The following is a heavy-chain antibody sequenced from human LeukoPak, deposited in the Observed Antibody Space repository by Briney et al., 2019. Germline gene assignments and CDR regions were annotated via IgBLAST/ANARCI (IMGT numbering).Heavy chain of an antibody. D-gene: IGHD3-22*01. CDR1: GYTFTVYY. Sequence: ASVKVSCKASGYTFTVYYMHWVRQAPGQGLEWMGWIDPNSGGTNYAQKFQGRVTMTRDTSISTAYMELSRLRSDDTAVYYCARGNGLYYYDSSGYPWGQGTLVTVSS. V-gene: IGHV1-2*02. J-gene: IGHJ5*02. CDR2: IDPNSGGT. CDR3: ARGNGLYYYDSSGYP.